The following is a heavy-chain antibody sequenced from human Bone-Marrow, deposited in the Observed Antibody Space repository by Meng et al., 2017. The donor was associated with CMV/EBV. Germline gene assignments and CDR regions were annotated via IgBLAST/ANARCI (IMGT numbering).Heavy chain of an antibody. CDR1: GDSVNSDTYY. D-gene: IGHD3-10*01. CDR2: VHYSGDT. J-gene: IGHJ5*02. V-gene: IGHV4-39*07. Sequence: SETLSLTCTVSGDSVNSDTYYWGWIRQAPGERLDCIGFVHYSGDTFYNPSLRSRITLSVDTSRNQFSLKLASVTAADTAMYFCARVKYGSPNWIDPWGPGTLVTVSS. CDR3: ARVKYGSPNWIDP.